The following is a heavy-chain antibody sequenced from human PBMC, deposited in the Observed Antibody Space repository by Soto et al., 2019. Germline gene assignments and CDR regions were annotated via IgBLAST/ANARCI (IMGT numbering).Heavy chain of an antibody. CDR1: GGSFSGYY. J-gene: IGHJ4*02. CDR2: INHSGST. V-gene: IGHV4-34*01. CDR3: ARRISPDIVVVVAAYFDY. D-gene: IGHD2-15*01. Sequence: QVQLQQWGAGLLKPSETLSLTCAVYGGSFSGYYWSWIRQPPGKGREWIGEINHSGSTNYNPSLKSRVTISVDTSKNQFSLKLSSVTAADTAVYYCARRISPDIVVVVAAYFDYWGQGTLVTVSS.